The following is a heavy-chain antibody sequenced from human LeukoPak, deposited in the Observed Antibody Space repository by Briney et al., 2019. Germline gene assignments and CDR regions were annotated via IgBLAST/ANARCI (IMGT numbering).Heavy chain of an antibody. J-gene: IGHJ6*02. Sequence: SVKVSCKASGGTFSSYAISWVRQAPGQGLEWMGGIIPIFGTANYAQKFQGRVTITADESTSTAYMELSSLRSEDTAVCYCARLVVDYDSSGYWYYYYGMDVWGQGTTVTVSS. CDR3: ARLVVDYDSSGYWYYYYGMDV. D-gene: IGHD3-22*01. CDR2: IIPIFGTA. V-gene: IGHV1-69*13. CDR1: GGTFSSYA.